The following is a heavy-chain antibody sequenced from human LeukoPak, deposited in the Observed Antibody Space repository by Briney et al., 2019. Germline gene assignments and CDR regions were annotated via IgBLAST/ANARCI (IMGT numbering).Heavy chain of an antibody. V-gene: IGHV3-30*18. J-gene: IGHJ4*02. CDR3: AKEASGYGYYFDY. CDR1: GFIFSRYG. D-gene: IGHD3-10*01. CDR2: ISHDGSKR. Sequence: PGRSLRLSCEASGFIFSRYGMHWVRRAPGKGLEWVALISHDGSKRYCADSVKGRFTISRDNSKNTLYLQMNSLRPEDTAVYFCAKEASGYGYYFDYWGQGTLVTVSS.